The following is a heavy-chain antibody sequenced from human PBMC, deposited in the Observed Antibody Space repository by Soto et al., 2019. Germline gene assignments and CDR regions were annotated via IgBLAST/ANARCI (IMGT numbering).Heavy chain of an antibody. Sequence: GGSLRLSCAASGFTFSSYEMNWVRQAPGKGLEWVSYISSSGSTIYYADSVKGRFTISRDNAKNSLYLQMNSLRAEDTAVYYCARDFTGGHFFDHWGQGTLVTVSS. CDR3: ARDFTGGHFFDH. J-gene: IGHJ4*02. CDR1: GFTFSSYE. V-gene: IGHV3-48*03. CDR2: ISSSGSTI. D-gene: IGHD3-16*01.